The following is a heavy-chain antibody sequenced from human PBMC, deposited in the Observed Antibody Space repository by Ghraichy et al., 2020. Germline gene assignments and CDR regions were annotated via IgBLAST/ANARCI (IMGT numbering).Heavy chain of an antibody. Sequence: GESLNISCAASGFTFSSYGMHWVRQAPGKGLEWVAFIRYDGSNKYYADSVKGRFTISRDNSKNTLYLQMNSLRAEDTAVYYCAKDMPYYYGSGSHRSYYYYGMDVWGQGTTVTVSS. V-gene: IGHV3-30*02. CDR3: AKDMPYYYGSGSHRSYYYYGMDV. D-gene: IGHD3-10*01. CDR2: IRYDGSNK. J-gene: IGHJ6*02. CDR1: GFTFSSYG.